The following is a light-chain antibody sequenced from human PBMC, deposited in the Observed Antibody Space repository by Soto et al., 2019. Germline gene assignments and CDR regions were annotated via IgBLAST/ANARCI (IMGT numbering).Light chain of an antibody. J-gene: IGKJ5*01. Sequence: EIVLTQSPGTLSLSPGERVTLSCRSSQSVSSSYLAWYQQKPGQAPRLLISGASSRATGIPDRFSGSGSATDFTLTISRLEPEDFALYYCQHYGRSPITFGQGTRLEIK. CDR3: QHYGRSPIT. V-gene: IGKV3-20*01. CDR1: QSVSSSY. CDR2: GAS.